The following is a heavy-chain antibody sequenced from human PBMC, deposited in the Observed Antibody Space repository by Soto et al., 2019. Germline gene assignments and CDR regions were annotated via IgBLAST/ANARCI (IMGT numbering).Heavy chain of an antibody. CDR1: GYTFTSYY. CDR3: ATNYYDSSGYPIPLYYYYYGMDV. J-gene: IGHJ6*02. Sequence: ASVKVSXKASGYTFTSYYMHWVRQAPGQGLEWMGIINPSGGSTSYAQKFQGRVTMTRDTSTSTVYMELSSLRSEDTAVYYCATNYYDSSGYPIPLYYYYYGMDVWGQGTTVTVSS. V-gene: IGHV1-46*03. CDR2: INPSGGST. D-gene: IGHD3-22*01.